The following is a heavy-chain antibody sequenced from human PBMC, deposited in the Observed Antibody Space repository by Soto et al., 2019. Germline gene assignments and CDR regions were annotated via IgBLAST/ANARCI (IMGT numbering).Heavy chain of an antibody. J-gene: IGHJ1*01. V-gene: IGHV4-30-4*01. CDR1: GDSISNLDYF. Sequence: QVQLLESGPGLVKPSQTLSLTCSVSGDSISNLDYFWAWIRQPPGLPLEYMGYIYKSATTYYNPSLESRVAISVDTSKTHFSLNVTSVTATNHGVYFCARGRYCLTGRFFPHCFDSWGKGNLVPVPT. D-gene: IGHD7-27*01. CDR3: ARGRYCLTGRFFPHCFDS. CDR2: IYKSATT.